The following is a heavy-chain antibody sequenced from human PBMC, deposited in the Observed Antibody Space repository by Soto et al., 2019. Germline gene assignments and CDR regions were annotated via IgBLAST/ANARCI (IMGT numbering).Heavy chain of an antibody. CDR2: MNPNSGNT. CDR3: ARGGGLAVAGSMDV. D-gene: IGHD6-19*01. V-gene: IGHV1-8*01. CDR1: GYTSTSYD. Sequence: ASVKVACKASGYTSTSYDINWVRQATGQGLEWMGWMNPNSGNTGYAQKFQGRVTMTRNTSISTAYMELSSLRSEDTAVYYCARGGGLAVAGSMDVWGKGTTVTVSS. J-gene: IGHJ6*04.